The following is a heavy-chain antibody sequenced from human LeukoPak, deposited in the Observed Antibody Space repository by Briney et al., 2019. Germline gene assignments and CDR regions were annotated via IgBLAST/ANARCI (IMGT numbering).Heavy chain of an antibody. V-gene: IGHV3-64*01. CDR2: ISSNGGST. J-gene: IGHJ4*02. CDR1: GFTFSSYA. CDR3: AKGVLDIVVVVAAGEAFDY. Sequence: GGSLRLSCAASGFTFSSYAMHWVRQAPGKGLEYVSAISSNGGSTYYANSVKGRFTISRDNSKNTLYLQMGSLRAEDTAVYYCAKGVLDIVVVVAAGEAFDYWGQGTLVTVSS. D-gene: IGHD2-15*01.